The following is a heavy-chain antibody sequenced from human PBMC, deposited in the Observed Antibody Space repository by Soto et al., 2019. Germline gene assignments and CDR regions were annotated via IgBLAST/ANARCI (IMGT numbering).Heavy chain of an antibody. Sequence: TLSLTCTVSVGSITTAGYSWSWILQPPGKALEWIGYVYHTGNAYPKPSLKSRVTISLDRSKNQFSLKMTSVTAADTALYYCASRSFYKYGLDVWGQGTTVTVSS. D-gene: IGHD3-10*01. J-gene: IGHJ6*02. CDR2: VYHTGNA. CDR3: ASRSFYKYGLDV. CDR1: VGSITTAGYS. V-gene: IGHV4-30-2*01.